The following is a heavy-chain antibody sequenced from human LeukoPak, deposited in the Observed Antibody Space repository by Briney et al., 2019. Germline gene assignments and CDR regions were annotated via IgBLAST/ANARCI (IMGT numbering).Heavy chain of an antibody. CDR2: IGSSNTYI. V-gene: IGHV3-21*01. CDR3: ARGVYCSSTTCYMDYFDD. D-gene: IGHD2-2*02. CDR1: GFTFSTYS. J-gene: IGHJ4*02. Sequence: GGSLRLSCGASGFTFSTYSMNWVRQAPGKGLEWVSSIGSSNTYIYYADSVKGRITISRDNAKNSLYLQMNSLRAEDTAVYYCARGVYCSSTTCYMDYFDDWGQGTLVTVSS.